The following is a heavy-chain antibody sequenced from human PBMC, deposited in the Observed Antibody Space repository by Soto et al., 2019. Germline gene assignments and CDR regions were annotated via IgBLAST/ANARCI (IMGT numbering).Heavy chain of an antibody. Sequence: PGESLKISCMGSGYGFTSYWISWVRQMPGKGLEWMGRIDPSDSYTNYSPSFQGHVTISADKSISTAYLQWSSLKASDTAMYYCARLVTTGGYYYYGMDFWGQGTTVTVSS. CDR2: IDPSDSYT. V-gene: IGHV5-10-1*01. J-gene: IGHJ6*02. CDR1: GYGFTSYW. CDR3: ARLVTTGGYYYYGMDF. D-gene: IGHD4-17*01.